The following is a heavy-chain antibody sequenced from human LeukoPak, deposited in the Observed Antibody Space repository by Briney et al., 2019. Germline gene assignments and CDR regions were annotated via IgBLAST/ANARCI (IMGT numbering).Heavy chain of an antibody. D-gene: IGHD6-13*01. CDR1: GFTFSTYW. V-gene: IGHV3-7*01. CDR2: IKQDGSEK. Sequence: GGSLRLSCAGSGFTFSTYWMSWVRQAPGKGLEWVANIKQDGSEKYYIDSVKGRFTISRDNAKNSLYLQMNSLRAEDTAMYYCARDSAGNDYWGQGTLVTVSS. CDR3: ARDSAGNDY. J-gene: IGHJ4*02.